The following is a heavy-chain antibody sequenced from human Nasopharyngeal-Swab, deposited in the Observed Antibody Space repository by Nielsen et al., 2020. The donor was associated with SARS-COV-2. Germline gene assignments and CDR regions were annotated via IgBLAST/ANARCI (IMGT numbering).Heavy chain of an antibody. J-gene: IGHJ3*02. V-gene: IGHV1-18*01. CDR1: GYTFTSYG. CDR3: ATVAVGATPGGAFDI. CDR2: ISAYNGNT. D-gene: IGHD1-26*01. Sequence: ASVKVSCQASGYTFTSYGISWVRHAPGQGLEWMGWISAYNGNTNYAQKLQGRVTMTTDTSTSTAYMELRSLRSDDTAVYYCATVAVGATPGGAFDIWGQGTMVTVSS.